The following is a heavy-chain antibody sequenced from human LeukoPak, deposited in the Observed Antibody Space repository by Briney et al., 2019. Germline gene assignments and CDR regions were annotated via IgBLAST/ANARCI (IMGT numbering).Heavy chain of an antibody. Sequence: PGGSLRLPCAASGFTFSSYWMHWVRQAPGKGLVWVSRINSDGSRTSYADSVKGRFTISRDNAKNTLYLQMNSLRAEDTAVYYCARGPMVRTNLFDYWGLGTLVTVSS. CDR3: ARGPMVRTNLFDY. J-gene: IGHJ4*02. CDR2: INSDGSRT. V-gene: IGHV3-74*01. D-gene: IGHD3-10*01. CDR1: GFTFSSYW.